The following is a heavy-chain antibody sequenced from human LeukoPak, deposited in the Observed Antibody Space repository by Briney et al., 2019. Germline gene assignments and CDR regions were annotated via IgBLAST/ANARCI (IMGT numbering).Heavy chain of an antibody. D-gene: IGHD6-13*01. CDR1: GGIFNNYA. V-gene: IGHV1-69*05. CDR2: IIPIFDTS. J-gene: IGHJ5*02. CDR3: AGMVSPTAAGTGYFDP. Sequence: ASVKVSCKASGGIFNNYAISWVRQAPGQGLEWMGEIIPIFDTSTYAQKYRGRVTITTDESTSTAYMELSSLRSEDTAVYYCAGMVSPTAAGTGYFDPWGQGTLVTVS.